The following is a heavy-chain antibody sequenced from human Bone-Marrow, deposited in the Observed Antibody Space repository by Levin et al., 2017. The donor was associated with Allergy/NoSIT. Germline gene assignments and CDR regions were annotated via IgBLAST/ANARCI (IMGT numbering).Heavy chain of an antibody. V-gene: IGHV3-23*01. Sequence: GGSLRLSCVVSGFTFSNYAMSWVRQAPGKGLEWVSAVSGSGAYTYYADSVEGRFTISRDNSKNKLYLQMNSLRAEDTAVYYCAKDLSRDGYNFGVLCFDSWGQGTLVTVSS. CDR2: VSGSGAYT. J-gene: IGHJ4*02. D-gene: IGHD5-24*01. CDR3: AKDLSRDGYNFGVLCFDS. CDR1: GFTFSNYA.